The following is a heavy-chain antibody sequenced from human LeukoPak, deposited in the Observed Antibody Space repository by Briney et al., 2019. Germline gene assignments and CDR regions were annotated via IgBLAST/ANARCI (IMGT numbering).Heavy chain of an antibody. CDR2: IYYSGST. V-gene: IGHV4-39*01. D-gene: IGHD3-22*01. CDR3: ARRGYYDSNGQYYFDC. Sequence: MSSETLSLSCTVSGGSISHSYYYWGWIRQPPGKKLEWIGSIYYSGSTLYNPSLKSRVTFSVDTSNNQSSLRLSSVTAADTAVYYCARRGYYDSNGQYYFDCWGQGTLVTVSS. CDR1: GGSISHSYYY. J-gene: IGHJ4*02.